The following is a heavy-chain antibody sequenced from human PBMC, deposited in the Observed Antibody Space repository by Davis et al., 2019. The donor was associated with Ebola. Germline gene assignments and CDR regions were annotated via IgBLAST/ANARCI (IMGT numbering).Heavy chain of an antibody. CDR1: GFTVSSNH. D-gene: IGHD6-19*01. CDR2: IYDHST. CDR3: ATTQWLREFDN. Sequence: GESLKIPCAASGFTVSSNHMSWVRQAPGKGLERVSVIYDHSTAYADSVRGRFIISRDKSNNTLYLEMNSLRVDDTAVYYCATTQWLREFDNRGQGTLVTVSS. V-gene: IGHV3-53*05. J-gene: IGHJ4*02.